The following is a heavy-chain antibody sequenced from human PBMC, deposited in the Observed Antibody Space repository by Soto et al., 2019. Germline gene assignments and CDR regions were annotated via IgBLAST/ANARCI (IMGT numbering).Heavy chain of an antibody. CDR1: GGSISSYY. J-gene: IGHJ3*02. D-gene: IGHD2-15*01. Sequence: QVQLQESGPGLVKPSEALSLTCTVSGGSISSYYWNWVRQPPGRGLKWIGYIYDSGSANYNPSLKGRVTISVDTSKNQFSLRLSSVTAADTAVYYCARTLCSGGSCRSFDIWGQGTMVTVSS. CDR3: ARTLCSGGSCRSFDI. V-gene: IGHV4-59*08. CDR2: IYDSGSA.